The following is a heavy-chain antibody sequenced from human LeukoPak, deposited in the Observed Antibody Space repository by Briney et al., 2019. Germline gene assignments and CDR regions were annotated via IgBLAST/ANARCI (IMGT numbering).Heavy chain of an antibody. CDR1: GYTFTSYY. D-gene: IGHD5-12*01. J-gene: IGHJ5*02. V-gene: IGHV1-46*01. Sequence: VASVKVSCKASGYTFTSYYMHWVRQAPGQGLEWMGIINPSGGSTSYAQKFQGRVTMTRDTSTSTVYMELSSLRSEDTAVYYCARGDSPRPRLRPHHWFDPWGQGTLVTVSS. CDR3: ARGDSPRPRLRPHHWFDP. CDR2: INPSGGST.